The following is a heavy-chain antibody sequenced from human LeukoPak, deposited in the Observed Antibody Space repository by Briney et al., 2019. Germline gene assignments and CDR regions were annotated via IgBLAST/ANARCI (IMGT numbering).Heavy chain of an antibody. CDR2: INPSGGST. V-gene: IGHV1-46*01. Sequence: ASVKVSCKASGYSFTSYYIHWVRQAPGQGLEWMGIINPSGGSTTYAQKFQGRVTMTTDMSTSTVYMELSSLRPEDTAVYYCARGSGDSTTILDYWGQETLVTVSS. J-gene: IGHJ4*02. CDR1: GYSFTSYY. D-gene: IGHD2-21*02. CDR3: ARGSGDSTTILDY.